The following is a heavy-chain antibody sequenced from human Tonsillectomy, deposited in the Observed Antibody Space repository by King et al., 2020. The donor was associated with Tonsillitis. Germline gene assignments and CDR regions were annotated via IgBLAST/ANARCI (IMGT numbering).Heavy chain of an antibody. Sequence: VQLVKSGAEVKKPGASVKVSCKASGYTFTSYGISWVRQAPGQGLEWMGWISAYNGNTNYAQKLQGRVTMTTDTSTSTAYMELRSLRSDDTAVYYCARTGRRGYDFWSGYYTFDYWGQGTLVTVSS. CDR1: GYTFTSYG. CDR2: ISAYNGNT. CDR3: ARTGRRGYDFWSGYYTFDY. V-gene: IGHV1-18*01. D-gene: IGHD3-3*01. J-gene: IGHJ4*02.